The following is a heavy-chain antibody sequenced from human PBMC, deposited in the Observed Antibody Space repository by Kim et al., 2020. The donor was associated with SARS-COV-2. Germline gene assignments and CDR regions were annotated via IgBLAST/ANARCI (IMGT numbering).Heavy chain of an antibody. CDR2: ISYDGSNK. CDR1: GFTFSSYG. V-gene: IGHV3-33*05. CDR3: ARDLPVGWELKGGDAFDI. Sequence: GGSLRLSCAASGFTFSSYGMHWVRQAPGKGLEWVAVISYDGSNKYYADSVKGRFTISRDNSKNTLYLQMNSLRAEDTAVYYCARDLPVGWELKGGDAFDIWGQGTMVTVSS. J-gene: IGHJ3*02. D-gene: IGHD1-26*01.